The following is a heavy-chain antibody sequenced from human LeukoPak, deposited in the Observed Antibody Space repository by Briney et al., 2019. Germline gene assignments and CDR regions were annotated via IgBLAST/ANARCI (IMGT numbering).Heavy chain of an antibody. CDR2: ISSSSSYI. D-gene: IGHD1-26*01. J-gene: IGHJ4*02. Sequence: GGSLRLSCAASGFTFSSYAMSWVRQAPGKGLEWVSSISSSSSYIYYADSVKGRFTISRDNAKNSLYLQMNSLRAEDTAVYYCARVAAPKTLVGAILFDYWGRGTLVTVSS. CDR1: GFTFSSYA. CDR3: ARVAAPKTLVGAILFDY. V-gene: IGHV3-21*01.